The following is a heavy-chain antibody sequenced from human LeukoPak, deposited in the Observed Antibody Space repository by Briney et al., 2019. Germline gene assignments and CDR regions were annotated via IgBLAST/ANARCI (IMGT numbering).Heavy chain of an antibody. CDR3: AREETRITMLRGVTYFEY. CDR2: INTNTGNP. D-gene: IGHD3-10*01. Sequence: ASVKVSCKASGYTFTSYAMNWVRQAPGQGLEWMGWINTNTGNPTYAQGFTGRFVFSLDTSVSTAYLQISSLKAEDTAVYYCAREETRITMLRGVTYFEYWGQGTLVTVSS. CDR1: GYTFTSYA. V-gene: IGHV7-4-1*02. J-gene: IGHJ4*02.